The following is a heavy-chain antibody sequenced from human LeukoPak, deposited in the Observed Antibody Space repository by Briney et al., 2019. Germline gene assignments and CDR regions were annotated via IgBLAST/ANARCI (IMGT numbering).Heavy chain of an antibody. CDR2: IYHSGST. CDR3: ARRITMVRGVTLDAFDI. D-gene: IGHD3-10*01. Sequence: SQTLSLTCTVSGGSISSGGYYWSWIRQPPGKGLEWIGYIYHSGSTYYNPSLKSRVTISVDRSKNQFSLKLSSVTAADTAVYYCARRITMVRGVTLDAFDIWGQGTMVTVSS. V-gene: IGHV4-30-2*01. CDR1: GGSISSGGYY. J-gene: IGHJ3*02.